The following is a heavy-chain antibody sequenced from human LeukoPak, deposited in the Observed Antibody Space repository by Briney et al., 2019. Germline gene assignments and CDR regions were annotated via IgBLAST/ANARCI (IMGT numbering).Heavy chain of an antibody. Sequence: GGSLRLSCAASGFTFSSYSMNWVRQAPGKGLEWVSSISSSSYIYYADSMKGRFTISRDNAKNSLYLQMNSLRAEDTAVYYCARDRALYYYDSSGQGGAFDYWGQGTLVTVSS. CDR3: ARDRALYYYDSSGQGGAFDY. J-gene: IGHJ4*02. CDR2: ISSSSYI. D-gene: IGHD3-22*01. CDR1: GFTFSSYS. V-gene: IGHV3-21*01.